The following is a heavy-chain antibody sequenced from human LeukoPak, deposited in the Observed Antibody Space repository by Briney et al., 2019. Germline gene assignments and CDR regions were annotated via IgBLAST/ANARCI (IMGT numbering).Heavy chain of an antibody. CDR2: IYTSGST. V-gene: IGHV4-4*07. Sequence: SETLSLTCTVSGGSINGYFWSWIRQPAGKGLEWIGRIYTSGSTNYNPSLKSRATISVDTSKNQFSLKLSSVTAADTAVYYCARDNSSGSYDPYYFDYWGQGTLVTVSS. J-gene: IGHJ4*02. CDR1: GGSINGYF. D-gene: IGHD1-26*01. CDR3: ARDNSSGSYDPYYFDY.